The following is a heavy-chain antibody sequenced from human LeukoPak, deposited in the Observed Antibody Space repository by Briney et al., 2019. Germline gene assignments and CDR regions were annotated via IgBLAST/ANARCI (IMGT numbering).Heavy chain of an antibody. J-gene: IGHJ3*02. CDR3: VKVRTALDTLRAFDI. CDR2: ISTNGGST. D-gene: IGHD5-18*01. CDR1: GFSFSSYV. Sequence: GGSLSLCCSASGFSFSSYVMYWVRQAPGKGLEYVSGISTNGGSTYYADSLKGRFTISRDNSKNTLYLQMSSLRADDTAVYYCVKVRTALDTLRAFDIWGQGTMVTVSS. V-gene: IGHV3-64D*09.